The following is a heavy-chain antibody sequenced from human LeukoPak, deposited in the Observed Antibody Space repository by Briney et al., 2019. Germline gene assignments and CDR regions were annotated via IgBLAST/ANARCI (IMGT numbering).Heavy chain of an antibody. V-gene: IGHV3-30*02. J-gene: IGHJ4*02. Sequence: PGVSLRLSCAASGFTFSNYGMLWVRQAPGKGLEWVSFIRSDGSNKYYADSVKGRFTISRDNSKNTLYLQMNSLRVEDTAVYYCAKDRTELGDFVDYWGQGTLVSVSS. D-gene: IGHD2-21*02. CDR2: IRSDGSNK. CDR1: GFTFSNYG. CDR3: AKDRTELGDFVDY.